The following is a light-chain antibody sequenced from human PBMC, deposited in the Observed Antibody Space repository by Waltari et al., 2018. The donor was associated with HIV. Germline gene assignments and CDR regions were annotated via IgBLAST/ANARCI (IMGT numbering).Light chain of an antibody. CDR2: AAS. CDR1: NSVSNNY. CDR3: QQYGDSTRT. J-gene: IGKJ1*01. Sequence: EIVLTQSPGTLSLSPGETATLSCRASNSVSNNYLAWHQQRPGQAPRLLIYAASNRLSSVPDRFSGSGSGTDFTLTISRLQPEDFAVYFCQQYGDSTRTFGQGTKVEIK. V-gene: IGKV3-20*01.